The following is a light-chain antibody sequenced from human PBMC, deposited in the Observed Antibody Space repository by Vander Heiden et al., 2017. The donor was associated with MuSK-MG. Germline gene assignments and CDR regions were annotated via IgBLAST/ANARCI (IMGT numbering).Light chain of an antibody. CDR3: RQDGTSALT. Sequence: EIVLTQSPGILSLSPGERGTLSCRASQSVSRNYLAWHQQTPGQAPRLLIYGASKTATPIPDRFSGSGSGTAFTLGIMRLESEAIAVYYCRQDGTSALTFGGGTKVEIK. J-gene: IGKJ4*01. CDR1: QSVSRNY. V-gene: IGKV3-20*01. CDR2: GAS.